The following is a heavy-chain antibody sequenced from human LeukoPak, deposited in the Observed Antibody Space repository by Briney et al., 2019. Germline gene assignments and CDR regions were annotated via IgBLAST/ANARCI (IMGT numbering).Heavy chain of an antibody. CDR1: GGTFSSYA. CDR3: ATAEIMVRGVMMYYFDY. V-gene: IGHV1-69*04. D-gene: IGHD3-10*01. CDR2: IIPILGIA. J-gene: IGHJ4*02. Sequence: ASVKVSCKASGGTFSSYAIRWVRQAPGQGLEWMGRIIPILGIANYAQKFQGRVTITADKSTSTAYMELSSLRSEDTAVYYCATAEIMVRGVMMYYFDYWGQGTLVTVSS.